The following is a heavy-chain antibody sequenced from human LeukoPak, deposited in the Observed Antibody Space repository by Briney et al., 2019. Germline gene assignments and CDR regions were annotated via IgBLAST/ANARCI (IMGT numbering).Heavy chain of an antibody. D-gene: IGHD5-18*01. CDR3: AGGGFSYGYAVLDY. V-gene: IGHV4-4*07. CDR2: IYTSGST. CDR1: GGSISSYY. Sequence: SETLSLTCTVSGGSISSYYWSWIRQPAGKGLEWIGRIYTSGSTNYNPSLKSRVTMSVDTSKNQFSLKLSSVTAADTAVYYCAGGGFSYGYAVLDYWGQGTLVTVSS. J-gene: IGHJ4*02.